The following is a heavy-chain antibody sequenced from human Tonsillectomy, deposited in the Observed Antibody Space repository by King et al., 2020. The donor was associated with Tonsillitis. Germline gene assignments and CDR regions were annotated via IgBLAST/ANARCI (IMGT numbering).Heavy chain of an antibody. V-gene: IGHV1-69*12. J-gene: IGHJ4*02. CDR1: GGTFSSYA. D-gene: IGHD6-19*01. CDR2: IIPFIGTA. CDR3: ARTISAKGFDY. Sequence: QLVQSGAEVKRPGSSVKVSCKASGGTFSSYAISWVRQAPGQGLEWMGGIIPFIGTANYGQKFQGRVTITADESTSTAYMELSSLRSEDTALYYCARTISAKGFDYWGQGTLVTVSS.